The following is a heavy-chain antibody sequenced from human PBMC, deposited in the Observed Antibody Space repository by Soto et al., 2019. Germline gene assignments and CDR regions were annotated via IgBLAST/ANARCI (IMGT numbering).Heavy chain of an antibody. V-gene: IGHV1-3*01. D-gene: IGHD2-15*01. CDR1: AYTFTVYP. CDR2: ISAYNGNS. CDR3: ARDRVDCSGGSCWRSVEDT. Sequence: ASLRVSCKSSAYTFTVYPIHWVRQAPGQRPERMTSISAYNGNSTYTQKFQGRVTMTSDTSTSTVYMELISLRSEDTAVYYCARDRVDCSGGSCWRSVEDTWGQGTLVTVSS. J-gene: IGHJ5*02.